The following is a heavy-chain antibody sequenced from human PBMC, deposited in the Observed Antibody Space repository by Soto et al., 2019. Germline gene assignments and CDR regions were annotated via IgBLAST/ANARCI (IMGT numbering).Heavy chain of an antibody. D-gene: IGHD2-21*02. CDR2: INHSGST. J-gene: IGHJ6*02. CDR1: GGSFSGYY. CDR3: ARATCGGDCYYYYGMDV. V-gene: IGHV4-34*01. Sequence: SETLSLTCAVYGGSFSGYYWSWIRQPPGKGLEWIGEINHSGSTNYNPSLKSRVTISVDTSKNQFSLKLSSVTAADTAVYYCARATCGGDCYYYYGMDVWGQGTTVTVSS.